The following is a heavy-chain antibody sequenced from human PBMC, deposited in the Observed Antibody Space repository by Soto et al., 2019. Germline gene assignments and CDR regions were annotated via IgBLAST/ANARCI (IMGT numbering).Heavy chain of an antibody. J-gene: IGHJ6*02. V-gene: IGHV1-24*01. CDR2: FDPEDGET. CDR3: ATSGAARPYYYYGMDV. Sequence: QVQLVQSGAEVKKPGASVKVSCKVSGYTLTELSMHWVRQAPGKGLEWMGGFDPEDGETIYAQKFRGRVTMTEDTSTDTAYMGLSSLRSEDTAVYYCATSGAARPYYYYGMDVWGQGTTVTVSS. D-gene: IGHD6-6*01. CDR1: GYTLTELS.